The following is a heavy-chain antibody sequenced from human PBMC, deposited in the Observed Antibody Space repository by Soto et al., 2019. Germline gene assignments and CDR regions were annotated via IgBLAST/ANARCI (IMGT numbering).Heavy chain of an antibody. D-gene: IGHD3-16*02. CDR1: GFTFSSYS. J-gene: IGHJ4*02. CDR2: ISSSSSTI. V-gene: IGHV3-48*02. Sequence: GGSLRLSCAASGFTFSSYSMNWVRQAPGKGLEWVSYISSSSSTIYYADSVKGRFTISRDNAKNSLYLQMNSLRDEDTAVYYCARDPPNGGTEDDYVWGSYRRPAPFDYWGQGTLVTVSS. CDR3: ARDPPNGGTEDDYVWGSYRRPAPFDY.